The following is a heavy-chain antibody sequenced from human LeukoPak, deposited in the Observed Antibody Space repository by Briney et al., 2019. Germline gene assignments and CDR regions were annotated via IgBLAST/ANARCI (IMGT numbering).Heavy chain of an antibody. CDR2: INTNTGNP. CDR3: ASLGTRSSQQN. V-gene: IGHV7-4-1*02. Sequence: GASVKVSCKASGYTFNSYGVSWVRQAPGQGLEWMGWINTNTGNPTYAQGFTGRFVFSLDTSVSTAYLQISSLKAEDTAVYYCASLGTRSSQQNWGQGTLVTVSS. J-gene: IGHJ4*02. CDR1: GYTFNSYG. D-gene: IGHD6-13*01.